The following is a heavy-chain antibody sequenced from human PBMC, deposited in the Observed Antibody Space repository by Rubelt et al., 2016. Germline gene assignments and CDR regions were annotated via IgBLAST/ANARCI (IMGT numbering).Heavy chain of an antibody. V-gene: IGHV3-74*01. J-gene: IGHJ4*02. CDR1: GFTVSSTY. Sequence: EVQLVESGGGLVQPGGSLRLSCAASGFTVSSTYMNWVRQAPGKRLEWVSRIYSDVSSTTYADSVKGRFTISRENAKNTLYLQMNSLSAEDTAVYYCARDHVSSALDYWGQGTLVTVSS. D-gene: IGHD3-10*01. CDR3: ARDHVSSALDY. CDR2: IYSDVSST.